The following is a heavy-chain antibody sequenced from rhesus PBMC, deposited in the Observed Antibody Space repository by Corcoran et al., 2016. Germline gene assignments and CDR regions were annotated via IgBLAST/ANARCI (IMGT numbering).Heavy chain of an antibody. CDR2: ISYDGNKK. D-gene: IGHD3-3*01. Sequence: EVQLVESGGGLVQPGGSLRLSCAASGFTFSSYGMHWVRQAPGKGLDWVAIISYDGNKKYYADSVNDRFTISKDNSKNQLFLQMKYLKLEDTAVYYCARDGGVLQFLDWLPRAEYFEFWGQGALVTVSS. CDR1: GFTFSSYG. V-gene: IGHV3-54*02. CDR3: ARDGGVLQFLDWLPRAEYFEF. J-gene: IGHJ1*01.